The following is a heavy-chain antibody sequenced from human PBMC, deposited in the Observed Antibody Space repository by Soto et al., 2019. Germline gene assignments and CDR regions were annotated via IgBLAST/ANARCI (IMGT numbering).Heavy chain of an antibody. D-gene: IGHD2-8*01. Sequence: ASVKVSCKASGYTFTGYYMHWVRQAPGQGLEWMGWINPNSGGTNYAQKFQGWVTMTGDTSISTAYMELSRLRSDDTAGYYCARDGGYCTNGVCPDKDYYYYMDVWGKGTTVTVSS. CDR2: INPNSGGT. CDR3: ARDGGYCTNGVCPDKDYYYYMDV. J-gene: IGHJ6*03. V-gene: IGHV1-2*04. CDR1: GYTFTGYY.